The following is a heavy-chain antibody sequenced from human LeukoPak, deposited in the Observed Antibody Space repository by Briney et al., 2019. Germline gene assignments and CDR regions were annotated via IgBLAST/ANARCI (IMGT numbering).Heavy chain of an antibody. J-gene: IGHJ6*03. CDR1: GDSVSSNSAA. CDR3: AREHYYDSSGRGLPNYYYMDV. Sequence: SQTLSLTCAISGDSVSSNSAAWNWIRQSPSRGLEWLGRTYYRSKWYNDYAVSVKSRITINPDTSKNQFSLQLNSVTPEDTAVYYCAREHYYDSSGRGLPNYYYMDVWGKGTTVTVSS. D-gene: IGHD3-22*01. V-gene: IGHV6-1*01. CDR2: TYYRSKWYN.